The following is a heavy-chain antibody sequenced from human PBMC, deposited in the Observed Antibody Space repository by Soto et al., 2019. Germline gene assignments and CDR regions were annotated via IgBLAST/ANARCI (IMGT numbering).Heavy chain of an antibody. CDR3: ARGGKDYYGSGAYNWFDP. CDR1: GGTFSSYA. D-gene: IGHD3-10*01. CDR2: IIPIFGTA. J-gene: IGHJ5*02. V-gene: IGHV1-69*13. Sequence: ASVKVSCKASGGTFSSYAISWVRQAPGQGLEWMGGIIPIFGTANYAQKFQGRVTITADESTSTAYMELSSLRSEDTAVYYCARGGKDYYGSGAYNWFDPWGQGTLVTASS.